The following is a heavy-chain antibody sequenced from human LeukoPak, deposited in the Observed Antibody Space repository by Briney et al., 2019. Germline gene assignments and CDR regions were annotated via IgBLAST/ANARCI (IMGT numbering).Heavy chain of an antibody. J-gene: IGHJ4*02. CDR2: ISSSGTYI. CDR3: ARDGTAAGTGFDY. Sequence: GGSLRLSCVASGFTFSRYSMNWVRQAPGKGLEWVSSISSSGTYIYYADSMKGRFTLSRDNAKNSLYLQMNSLRAEDTAVYYCARDGTAAGTGFDYWGQGTLVTVSS. V-gene: IGHV3-21*01. D-gene: IGHD6-13*01. CDR1: GFTFSRYS.